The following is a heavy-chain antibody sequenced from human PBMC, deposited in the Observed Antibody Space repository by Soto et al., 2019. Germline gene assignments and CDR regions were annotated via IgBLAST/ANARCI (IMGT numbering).Heavy chain of an antibody. Sequence: QVQLVQSGAEVKKPGSSVKVSCKASGGTFSSYAISWVRQAPGQGLEWMGGIIPIFGTANYAQKFQGRVTITADESTSTAYMELSSLRSEDTAVYYCARLGYYDSSAKDYYYGMDVWGQGTTVTVSS. D-gene: IGHD3-22*01. CDR3: ARLGYYDSSAKDYYYGMDV. CDR1: GGTFSSYA. J-gene: IGHJ6*02. V-gene: IGHV1-69*12. CDR2: IIPIFGTA.